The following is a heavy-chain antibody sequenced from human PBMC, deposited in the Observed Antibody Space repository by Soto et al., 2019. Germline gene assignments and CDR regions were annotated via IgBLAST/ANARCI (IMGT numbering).Heavy chain of an antibody. Sequence: EVQLVDSGGGLIQPGGSLRLSCAASGFTFSTDDMHWFRHAPGNGLEWVLSTGFLPCYTYYADYVEGRYTISRENADNSLYLPMNTLRAGDTAVYYCVRSGTTGNTHQACDVWGQGTMVTVSS. CDR2: TGFLPCYT. CDR3: VRSGTTGNTHQACDV. J-gene: IGHJ3*01. V-gene: IGHV3-13*04. CDR1: GFTFSTDD. D-gene: IGHD3-10*01.